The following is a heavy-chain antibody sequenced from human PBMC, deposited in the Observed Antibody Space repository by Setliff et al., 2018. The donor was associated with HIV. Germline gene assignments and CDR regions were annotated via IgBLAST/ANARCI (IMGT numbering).Heavy chain of an antibody. J-gene: IGHJ4*02. CDR1: GAPFSGFY. Sequence: SETLSLTCAVYGAPFSGFYWSWIRQTPGRGLEWIGEINYSRVTNYNPSLKSRVTISVDTSKNQFSLRMTSVRAGDTAVYYCARDFMATTNGFDYWGQGTLVTVSS. D-gene: IGHD5-12*01. CDR3: ARDFMATTNGFDY. CDR2: INYSRVT. V-gene: IGHV4-34*01.